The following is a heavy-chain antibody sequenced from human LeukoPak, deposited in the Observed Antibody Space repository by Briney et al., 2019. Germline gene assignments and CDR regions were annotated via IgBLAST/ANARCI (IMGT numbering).Heavy chain of an antibody. CDR2: INHSGST. CDR3: ARWDYDSSGYWGAPDDAFDI. V-gene: IGHV4-34*01. D-gene: IGHD3-22*01. CDR1: GGSFSGYY. J-gene: IGHJ3*02. Sequence: SETLSLTCAVYGGSFSGYYWSWIRQPPGKGLEWIGEINHSGSTNYNPSLKSRVTISVDTSKNQFSLKLSSVTAADTAVYYCARWDYDSSGYWGAPDDAFDIWGQGTMVTVSS.